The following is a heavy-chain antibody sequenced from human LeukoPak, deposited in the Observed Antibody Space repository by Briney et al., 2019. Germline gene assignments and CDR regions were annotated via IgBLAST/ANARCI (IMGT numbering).Heavy chain of an antibody. CDR1: GGSISNNY. CDR3: ASHKGF. CDR2: IYYSGST. V-gene: IGHV4-59*01. Sequence: SETLSLTCTVSGGSISNNYWSWFRQPPGKGLEWIGYIYYSGSTNYNPSLKSRVTISVDTSKSQFSLKLSSVTAADTAVYYCASHKGFWGQGTLVTVSS. J-gene: IGHJ4*02.